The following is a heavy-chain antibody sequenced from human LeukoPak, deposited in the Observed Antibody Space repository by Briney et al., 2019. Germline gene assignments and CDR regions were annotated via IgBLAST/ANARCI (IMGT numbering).Heavy chain of an antibody. J-gene: IGHJ4*02. V-gene: IGHV1-69*05. Sequence: SVKVSCKASGGTFSSYAISWVRQAPGQGLEWMGGIIPIFGTANYAQKFQGRVTITTDESTGTAYMELSSLRSEDTAVYYCARESDSSGYLNYWGQGTLVTVSS. CDR1: GGTFSSYA. CDR3: ARESDSSGYLNY. D-gene: IGHD3-22*01. CDR2: IIPIFGTA.